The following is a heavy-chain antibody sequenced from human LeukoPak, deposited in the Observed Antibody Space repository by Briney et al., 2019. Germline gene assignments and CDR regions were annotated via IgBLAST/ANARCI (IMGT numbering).Heavy chain of an antibody. V-gene: IGHV4-4*02. CDR2: IYHSGST. Sequence: SETLSLTCAVSGGSISSSNWWSWVRQPPGRGLEWIGEIYHSGSTNYNPSLKSRVTISVDTSKNQFSLKLSSVTAADTAVYYCARPDYYDSSGYQYWGQGTLVTVSS. J-gene: IGHJ4*02. CDR3: ARPDYYDSSGYQY. CDR1: GGSISSSNW. D-gene: IGHD3-22*01.